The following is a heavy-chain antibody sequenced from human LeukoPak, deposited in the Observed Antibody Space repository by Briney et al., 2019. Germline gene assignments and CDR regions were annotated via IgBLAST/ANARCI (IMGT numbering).Heavy chain of an antibody. CDR2: INPSGGST. V-gene: IGHV1-46*01. Sequence: ASVKVSCKASGYIFTNYYMHWVRQAPGQGLEWMGIINPSGGSTSYAQKFQGRVTMTRDTSTSTLYMELSSLRSEDTAVYYCARGYSYGHHLDYWGQGTLVTVSS. CDR1: GYIFTNYY. D-gene: IGHD5-18*01. CDR3: ARGYSYGHHLDY. J-gene: IGHJ4*02.